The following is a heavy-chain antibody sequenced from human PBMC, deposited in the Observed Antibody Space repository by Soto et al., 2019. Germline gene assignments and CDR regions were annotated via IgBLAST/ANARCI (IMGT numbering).Heavy chain of an antibody. V-gene: IGHV3-7*01. J-gene: IGHJ5*02. Sequence: GGSLRLSCAASGFVFSDYWMNWVRHTPGKGLEWVANIKQDGSTKYYVDSVKGRFTISRDNGKNSVSLQMNSLRAEDTATYYCARGVYCTNGVCYWFDPRGPGTQVTVSS. CDR3: ARGVYCTNGVCYWFDP. D-gene: IGHD2-8*01. CDR2: IKQDGSTK. CDR1: GFVFSDYW.